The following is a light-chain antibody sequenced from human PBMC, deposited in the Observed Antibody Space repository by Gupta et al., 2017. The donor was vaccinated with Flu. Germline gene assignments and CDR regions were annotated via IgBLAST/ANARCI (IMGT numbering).Light chain of an antibody. CDR3: QQYKT. V-gene: IGKV3-20*01. Sequence: EIVLTQSPGTLSLSPGERATLSCRDSQSVSSSYLAWYQQKPGQAPRLLIYGASSRATGIPDRFSGSGSGTDFTRTISRLEPEDFAEYYCQQYKTFGGGTKVEIK. CDR2: GAS. J-gene: IGKJ4*01. CDR1: QSVSSSY.